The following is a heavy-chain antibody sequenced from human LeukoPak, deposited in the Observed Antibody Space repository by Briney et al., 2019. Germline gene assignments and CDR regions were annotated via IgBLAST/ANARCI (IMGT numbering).Heavy chain of an antibody. Sequence: PSETLSLTCTVSGGSINSYHCTWVRQPAGKGLEWIGRIYSSGSTNYNPSLKGRLTMSVDTSKNQFSLQLNSVTAVDTAVYYCAREDSSGWYDWGQGTLVTVSS. D-gene: IGHD6-19*01. CDR1: GGSINSYH. CDR2: IYSSGST. J-gene: IGHJ4*02. V-gene: IGHV4-4*07. CDR3: AREDSSGWYD.